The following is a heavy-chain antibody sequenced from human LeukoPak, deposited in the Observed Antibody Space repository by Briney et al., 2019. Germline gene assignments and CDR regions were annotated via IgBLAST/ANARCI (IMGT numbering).Heavy chain of an antibody. V-gene: IGHV4-59*12. CDR3: AREGGSYRFLDN. Sequence: SETLSLTCTVSGGSISSYYWSWIRQPPGKGLEWIGYIYYSGSTNYNPSLKSRVTISVDTSKNQVSLNLTSVTAADTAVYYCAREGGSYRFLDNWGQGTLVTVSS. CDR1: GGSISSYY. D-gene: IGHD1-26*01. CDR2: IYYSGST. J-gene: IGHJ4*02.